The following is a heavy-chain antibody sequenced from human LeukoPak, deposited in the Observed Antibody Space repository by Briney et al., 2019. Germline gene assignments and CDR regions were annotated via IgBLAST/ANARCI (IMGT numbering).Heavy chain of an antibody. J-gene: IGHJ4*02. CDR2: IYHSGST. D-gene: IGHD6-13*01. Sequence: RASETLSLTCTVSGGSISSGGYYWSWIRQPPGKGLEWIGYIYHSGSTYYNPSLKSRVTISVDRSKNQFSLKLSSVTAADTAVYYCARGTYSSSWYEYYFDYWGQGTLVTVSS. CDR3: ARGTYSSSWYEYYFDY. V-gene: IGHV4-30-2*01. CDR1: GGSISSGGYY.